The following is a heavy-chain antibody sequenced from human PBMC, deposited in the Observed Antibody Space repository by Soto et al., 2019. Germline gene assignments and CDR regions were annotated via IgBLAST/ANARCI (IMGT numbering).Heavy chain of an antibody. CDR3: ARRGTYYFDY. V-gene: IGHV4-31*03. CDR2: VHSTGNT. CDR1: GDSINTFSYF. Sequence: QVQLRESGPGLVEHSQTLSLTFTASGDSINTFSYFWSWIRQHPQKGLECIGYVHSTGNTYYNPSFGSRGTISNDSSENKFSLELVSLTALDSAVYYFARRGTYYFDYWGQGSRVTVSS. D-gene: IGHD5-12*01. J-gene: IGHJ4*02.